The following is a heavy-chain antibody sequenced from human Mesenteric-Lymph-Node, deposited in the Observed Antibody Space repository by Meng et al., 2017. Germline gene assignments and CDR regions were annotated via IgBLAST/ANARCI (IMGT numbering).Heavy chain of an antibody. J-gene: IGHJ6*02. CDR2: IGASGGST. CDR3: AKGRDSWSTYYGMDV. Sequence: GESLKISCAASGFTFSNYAMGWVRQAPGKGLEWVSVIGASGGSTSYADSVKRRFTISRDNSKNTLYLQMSSLRADDTAVYYCAKGRDSWSTYYGMDVWGQGTTVTVSS. CDR1: GFTFSNYA. D-gene: IGHD3-22*01. V-gene: IGHV3-23*01.